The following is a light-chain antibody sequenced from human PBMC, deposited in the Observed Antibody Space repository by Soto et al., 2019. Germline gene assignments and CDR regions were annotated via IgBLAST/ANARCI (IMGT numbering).Light chain of an antibody. Sequence: ELVLTQSPGTLSLSPGERATLSCRASETISRYLAWYQQKPGQAPRLLIYDASNRATGIPGRFSGSGSGTDFTLTISSLEPEDFAVYYCQLRSNWPFTVGPGTKVDIK. CDR1: ETISRY. CDR3: QLRSNWPFT. CDR2: DAS. V-gene: IGKV3-11*01. J-gene: IGKJ3*01.